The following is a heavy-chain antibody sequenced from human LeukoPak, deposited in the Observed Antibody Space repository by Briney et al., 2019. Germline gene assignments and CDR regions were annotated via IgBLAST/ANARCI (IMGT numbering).Heavy chain of an antibody. V-gene: IGHV3-21*04. CDR2: ITSSSSYI. J-gene: IGHJ4*02. D-gene: IGHD3-9*01. Sequence: GGSLRLSCAASGFTFSSYNMNWVRQAPGKGPEWVSSITSSSSYIYYADSVKGRFTISRDNSKNTLYLQMNSLRAEDTAVYYCAKDQEPNYLRYFDWFPFDYWGQGTLVTVSS. CDR1: GFTFSSYN. CDR3: AKDQEPNYLRYFDWFPFDY.